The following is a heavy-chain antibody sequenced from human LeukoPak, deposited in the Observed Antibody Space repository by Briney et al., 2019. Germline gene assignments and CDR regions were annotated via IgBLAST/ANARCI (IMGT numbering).Heavy chain of an antibody. V-gene: IGHV4-39*01. CDR2: IYYSGST. CDR1: GGSISSSSYY. J-gene: IGHJ5*02. CDR3: AGYSRLIAAAGVGWFDP. D-gene: IGHD6-13*01. Sequence: SETLSLTCTVSGGSISSSSYYWGWIRQPRGKGLEWIGSIYYSGSTYYNPSLKSRVTISVDTSKNQFSLKLSSVTAADTAVYYCAGYSRLIAAAGVGWFDPWGQGTLVTVSS.